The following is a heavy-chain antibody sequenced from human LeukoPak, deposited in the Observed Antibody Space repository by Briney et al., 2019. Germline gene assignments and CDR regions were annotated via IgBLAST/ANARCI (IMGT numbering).Heavy chain of an antibody. CDR3: AREKSPGGYFGDAFDI. D-gene: IGHD3-22*01. Sequence: PGGSLRLSCAASGFTFSSYSMNWVRQAPGKGLEWVSSITSSGSYIFYADSMKGRFTISRDNAKNSLYLQMNSLRPEDTAVYFCAREKSPGGYFGDAFDIWGQGTMVTVSS. CDR1: GFTFSSYS. J-gene: IGHJ3*02. CDR2: ITSSGSYI. V-gene: IGHV3-21*01.